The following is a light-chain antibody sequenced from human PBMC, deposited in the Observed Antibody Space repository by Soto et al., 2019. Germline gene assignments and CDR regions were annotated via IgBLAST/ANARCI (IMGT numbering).Light chain of an antibody. J-gene: IGKJ5*01. CDR2: GAS. CDR1: QGIGIY. CDR3: QNYKRAPIT. V-gene: IGKV1-27*01. Sequence: DINITQSPSSLSASVGDRVTITCRASQGIGIYLAWYQQTPGKVPKHLIYGASKLQSGVPSRFSGGGSGTNFTLTISSLQPEDVATYYCQNYKRAPITFGQGTRLEIK.